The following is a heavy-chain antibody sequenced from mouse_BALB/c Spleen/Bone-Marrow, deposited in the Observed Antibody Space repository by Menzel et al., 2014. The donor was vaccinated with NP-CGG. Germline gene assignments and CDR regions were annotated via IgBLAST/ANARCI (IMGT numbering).Heavy chain of an antibody. CDR3: ATYDGYCFDY. Sequence: DVMLVESGPSLVKPSQTLSLTCSVTGDSITGGYWNWIRKFPGNKLEYMGYISYSGNTYYNPSLKSRISITRDTSKNQYYLQWNSVTTEDTATYYCATYDGYCFDYWGQGTTLTVSS. CDR1: GDSITGGY. J-gene: IGHJ2*01. D-gene: IGHD2-3*01. V-gene: IGHV3-8*02. CDR2: ISYSGNT.